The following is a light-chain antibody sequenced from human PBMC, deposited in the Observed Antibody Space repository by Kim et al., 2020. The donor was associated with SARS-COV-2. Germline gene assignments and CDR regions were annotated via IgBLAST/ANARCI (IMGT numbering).Light chain of an antibody. CDR3: QAWDSNTPHVL. CDR1: KLGDKY. Sequence: SYELTQPPSVSVSQGQTASITCSGDKLGDKYTCWYQQKPGQSPVLVIYQDDKRRSGIPERFSGSNSGNTATLTISETQAMDEADYYCQAWDSNTPHVLFG. V-gene: IGLV3-1*01. CDR2: QDD. J-gene: IGLJ2*01.